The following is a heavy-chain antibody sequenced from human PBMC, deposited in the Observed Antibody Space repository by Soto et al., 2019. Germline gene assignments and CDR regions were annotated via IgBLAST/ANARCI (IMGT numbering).Heavy chain of an antibody. CDR3: ARQGITMIVVVITDNWFDP. D-gene: IGHD3-22*01. CDR2: IYHSGTT. V-gene: IGHV4-39*01. J-gene: IGHJ5*02. CDR1: GDSISSSPYY. Sequence: QLHLQESGPGLVKPSETLFLTCSVSGDSISSSPYYWGWIRQPPGKGLEWIGSIYHSGTTYYNPSLKSRVTISVDTSKNQLSLTLSSVTAADTAVYYCARQGITMIVVVITDNWFDPWGQGTLVTVSS.